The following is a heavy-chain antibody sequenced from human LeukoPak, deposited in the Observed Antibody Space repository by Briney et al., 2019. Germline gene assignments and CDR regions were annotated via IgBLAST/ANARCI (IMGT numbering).Heavy chain of an antibody. CDR3: AVTGYSSGWGAFYI. V-gene: IGHV4-4*07. D-gene: IGHD6-19*01. CDR2: IYTSGST. J-gene: IGHJ3*02. Sequence: SETLSLTCTVSGGSISSYYWSWIRQPAGKGLEWIGRIYTSGSTNYNPSLKSRVTMSVDTSKNQFSLKLSSVTAADTAVYYCAVTGYSSGWGAFYIWGQGTMVTVSS. CDR1: GGSISSYY.